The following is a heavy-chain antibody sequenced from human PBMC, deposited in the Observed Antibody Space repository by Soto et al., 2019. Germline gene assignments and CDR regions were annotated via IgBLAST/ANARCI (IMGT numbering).Heavy chain of an antibody. CDR1: GGSISSGDYY. Sequence: SETLSLTCTVSGGSISSGDYYWTWIRQPPGKGLEWIGYIRYSGSTYYNPSLKSRVTLSVDMSRNQFSLNLRSVTAADSAVYYWARATYYHLRRVKCCGQGARVTVCS. CDR2: IRYSGST. V-gene: IGHV4-30-4*01. D-gene: IGHD3-3*01. CDR3: ARATYYHLRRVKC. J-gene: IGHJ4*02.